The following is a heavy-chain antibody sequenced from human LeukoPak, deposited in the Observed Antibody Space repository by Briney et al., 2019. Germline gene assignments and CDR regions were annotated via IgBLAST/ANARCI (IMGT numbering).Heavy chain of an antibody. CDR1: GFTFSSYG. CDR3: AKDLGTMVRGVTLDY. Sequence: GGSLRLSCAASGFTFSSYGMHWVRQAPGKGLEWVAFIRYDGSNKYYADSVKGRFTISRDNSKNTLYLQMNSLRAEDTAVYYCAKDLGTMVRGVTLDYWGQGTLVTVSS. V-gene: IGHV3-30*02. J-gene: IGHJ4*02. D-gene: IGHD3-10*01. CDR2: IRYDGSNK.